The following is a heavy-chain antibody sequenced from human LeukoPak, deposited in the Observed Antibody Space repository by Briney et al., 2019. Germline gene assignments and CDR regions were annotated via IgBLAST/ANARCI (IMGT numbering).Heavy chain of an antibody. V-gene: IGHV3-23*01. Sequence: PGGSLRLSCAASGFTFSSYAMSWVRQAPGKGLEWVSGISGGGTGTYYADSVKGRFTISRDNSKSTLYLQMSSLRAGDTALYYCAKYGSGNFFDYWGQGTLVTVSS. J-gene: IGHJ4*02. CDR1: GFTFSSYA. D-gene: IGHD3-10*01. CDR2: ISGGGTGT. CDR3: AKYGSGNFFDY.